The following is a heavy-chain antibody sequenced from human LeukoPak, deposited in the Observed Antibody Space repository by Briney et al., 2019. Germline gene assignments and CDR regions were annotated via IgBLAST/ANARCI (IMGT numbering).Heavy chain of an antibody. V-gene: IGHV1-2*02. CDR1: GYTFTGYY. Sequence: ASVKVSCKASGYTFTGYYMHWVRQAPGQGLEWMGWINPNSGGTNYAQKFQGRVTMTRDTSISTAYMELSSLRSEDTAVYYCARVARPGTSRGLGDYWGQGTLVTVSS. CDR2: INPNSGGT. CDR3: ARVARPGTSRGLGDY. J-gene: IGHJ4*02. D-gene: IGHD1-7*01.